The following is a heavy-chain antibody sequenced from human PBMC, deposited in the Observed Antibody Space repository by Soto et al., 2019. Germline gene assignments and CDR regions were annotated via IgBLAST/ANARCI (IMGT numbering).Heavy chain of an antibody. CDR2: ISSSGSTI. V-gene: IGHV3-11*01. Sequence: PGGSLRLSCAASGFTFSDYYMSWIRQAPGKGLEWVSYISSSGSTIYYADSVKGRFTISRDNAKNSLYLQMNSLRAEDTAVYYCAREPMTNDGSDAFDIWGQGTMVTVSS. D-gene: IGHD1-26*01. CDR3: AREPMTNDGSDAFDI. J-gene: IGHJ3*02. CDR1: GFTFSDYY.